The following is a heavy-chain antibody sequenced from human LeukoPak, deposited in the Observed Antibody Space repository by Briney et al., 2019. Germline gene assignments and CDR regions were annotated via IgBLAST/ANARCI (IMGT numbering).Heavy chain of an antibody. V-gene: IGHV1-2*02. J-gene: IGHJ4*02. CDR1: GYTFTSYY. CDR2: INPDSGGT. CDR3: ARASSAFDY. Sequence: GASVKVSCKASGYTFTSYYMHWVRQAPGQGLEWMGWINPDSGGTNYAQKFQGRVTMTRDTSISTAYMELSGLGSDDTAVYYCARASSAFDYWGQGTLVTVSS. D-gene: IGHD6-25*01.